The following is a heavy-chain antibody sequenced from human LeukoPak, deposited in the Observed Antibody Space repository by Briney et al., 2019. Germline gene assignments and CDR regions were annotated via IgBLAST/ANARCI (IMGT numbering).Heavy chain of an antibody. CDR3: ARDHSEYSSSWRYYYYYMDV. CDR1: GGSISSYY. Sequence: PSETLSLTCTVSGGSISSYYWSWIRQPAGKGLEWIGRIYTSGSTNYNPSLKSRVTMSVDTSKNQFSLKLSSVTAADTAVYYCARDHSEYSSSWRYYYYYMDVWGKGTTVTVSS. CDR2: IYTSGST. D-gene: IGHD6-6*01. J-gene: IGHJ6*03. V-gene: IGHV4-4*07.